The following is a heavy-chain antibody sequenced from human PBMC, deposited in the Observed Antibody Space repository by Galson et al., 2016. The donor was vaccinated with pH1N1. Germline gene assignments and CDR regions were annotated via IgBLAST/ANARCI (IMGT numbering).Heavy chain of an antibody. Sequence: SLRLSCAASGFQFSRYGMNWVRQAPGKGLEWVSAIVGDGYSTYYRDSVKDRFTVSRDNSKNTLYLQMHSLTVEDTAVYYCAKRTSCTDGSCAMDYWGQGTLVTVSS. CDR1: GFQFSRYG. V-gene: IGHV3-23*01. CDR2: IVGDGYST. CDR3: AKRTSCTDGSCAMDY. D-gene: IGHD2-15*01. J-gene: IGHJ4*02.